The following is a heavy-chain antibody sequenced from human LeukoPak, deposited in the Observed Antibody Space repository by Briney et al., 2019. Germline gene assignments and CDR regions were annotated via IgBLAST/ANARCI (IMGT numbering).Heavy chain of an antibody. D-gene: IGHD3-22*01. CDR3: AKGGWYYDSSGYPSLNGPFDY. Sequence: GGSLRLSCAASGFTFSSYAMSWVRQAPGKGLEWVSAISGSGGSTYYADSVKGRFTISRDNSKNTLYLQMNSLRAEDTAVYYCAKGGWYYDSSGYPSLNGPFDYWGQGTLVTVSS. V-gene: IGHV3-23*01. J-gene: IGHJ4*02. CDR2: ISGSGGST. CDR1: GFTFSSYA.